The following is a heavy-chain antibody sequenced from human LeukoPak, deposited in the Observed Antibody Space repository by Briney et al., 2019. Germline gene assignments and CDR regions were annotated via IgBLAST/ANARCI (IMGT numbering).Heavy chain of an antibody. J-gene: IGHJ5*02. CDR2: VDPDDGQR. V-gene: IGHV1-24*01. CDR1: GYTLNDIS. Sequence: ASVKVSCIISGYTLNDISVHWVRQPPGKGLDWMGGVDPDDGQRVYAQRFQGRVTMTEDTSTNTAYTELSRLRSEDTAVYFCAAVSGHYTLLDAWGQRALVTVST. CDR3: AAVSGHYTLLDA. D-gene: IGHD4-11*01.